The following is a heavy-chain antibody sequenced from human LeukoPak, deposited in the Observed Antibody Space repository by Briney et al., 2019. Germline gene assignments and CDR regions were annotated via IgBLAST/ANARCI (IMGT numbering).Heavy chain of an antibody. CDR2: INQDEGEI. CDR1: GFTFSTFW. J-gene: IGHJ4*02. D-gene: IGHD1-26*01. CDR3: ARLAVVGATVGFDF. V-gene: IGHV3-7*01. Sequence: GGSLRLSCAASGFTFSTFWMGWVRQAPGKGLDWVSNINQDEGEIYYAESVRGRFTISRDNAKNSLFLQMNSLGVEDTALYYCARLAVVGATVGFDFWGQGTLVTVSS.